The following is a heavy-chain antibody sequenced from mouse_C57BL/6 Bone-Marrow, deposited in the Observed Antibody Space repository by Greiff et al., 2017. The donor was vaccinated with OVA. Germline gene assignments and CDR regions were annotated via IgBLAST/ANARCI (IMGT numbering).Heavy chain of an antibody. D-gene: IGHD2-3*01. J-gene: IGHJ4*01. CDR1: GFTFSDYY. Sequence: DVKLVESGGGLVQPGGSLKLSCAASGFTFSDYYMYWVRQTPEKRLEWVAYISNGGGSTYYPDTVKGRFTISRDNAKNTLYLQMSRLKSEDTAMYYCARQAFFYDGYYPYYAMDYWGQGTSVTVSS. CDR2: ISNGGGST. CDR3: ARQAFFYDGYYPYYAMDY. V-gene: IGHV5-12*01.